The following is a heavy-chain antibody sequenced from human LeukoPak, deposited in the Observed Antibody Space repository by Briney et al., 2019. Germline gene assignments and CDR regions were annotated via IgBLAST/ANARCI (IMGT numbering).Heavy chain of an antibody. CDR3: AKVGRGASTGDDY. CDR1: GFTVSSNY. V-gene: IGHV3-23*01. CDR2: ISGSGGST. J-gene: IGHJ4*02. D-gene: IGHD1-26*01. Sequence: GGSLRLSCAASGFTVSSNYMSWVRQAPGKGLEWVSAISGSGGSTYYADSVKGRFTISRDNSKNTLYLQMNSLRAEDTAVYYCAKVGRGASTGDDYWGQGTLVTVSS.